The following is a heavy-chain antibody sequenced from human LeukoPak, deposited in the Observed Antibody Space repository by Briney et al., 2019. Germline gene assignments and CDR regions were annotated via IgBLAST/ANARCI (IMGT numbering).Heavy chain of an antibody. CDR1: GGTFSSYA. D-gene: IGHD3-16*01. CDR2: IIPIFGTA. J-gene: IGHJ4*02. V-gene: IGHV1-69*06. CDR3: ARDSPHGYVFSY. Sequence: SVKVSCKASGGTFSSYAISWVRQAPGQGLEWMGGIIPIFGTANYAQKFQGRVTITADKSTSTAYMELSSLRSEDTAVYYCARDSPHGYVFSYWGQGTLVTVSS.